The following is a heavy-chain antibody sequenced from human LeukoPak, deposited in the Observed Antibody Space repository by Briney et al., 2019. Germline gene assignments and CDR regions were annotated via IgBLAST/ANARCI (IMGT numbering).Heavy chain of an antibody. CDR2: INPHSGGT. CDR1: GYTFTGFY. Sequence: GASVTVSCMASGYTFTGFYMHWVRQAPGQGLEWVGWINPHSGGTNYAQKFQGRVSMTRDTSISTAYMELSRLKSDDTAVYYCATERGIVGASVGFDYWGQGTLVTVSS. D-gene: IGHD1-26*01. CDR3: ATERGIVGASVGFDY. J-gene: IGHJ4*02. V-gene: IGHV1-2*02.